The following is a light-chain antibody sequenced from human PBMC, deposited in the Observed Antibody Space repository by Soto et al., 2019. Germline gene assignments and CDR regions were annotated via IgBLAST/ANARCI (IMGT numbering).Light chain of an antibody. CDR1: SSGVGGYKY. Sequence: QSALTQPASVSGSPGKSITISCTGTSSGVGGYKYVSWYQQHPGKAPKLMIYDVSNRPSGVSNRFSGSKSGDTASLTISGLQAEDEADYYCSSYITSSTLDVVFGGGTKLTVL. J-gene: IGLJ2*01. CDR2: DVS. CDR3: SSYITSSTLDVV. V-gene: IGLV2-14*01.